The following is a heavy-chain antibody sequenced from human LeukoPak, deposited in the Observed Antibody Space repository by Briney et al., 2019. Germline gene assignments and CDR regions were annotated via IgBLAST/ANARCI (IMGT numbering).Heavy chain of an antibody. J-gene: IGHJ4*02. V-gene: IGHV4-59*08. D-gene: IGHD2/OR15-2a*01. Sequence: SETLSLTCTVSGGFISSYYWSWIRQPPGEGLEWIAYISDIGSINYNPSLKSRVTISLDTSKNQFSLKLSSVTAADTAVYYCAGHHPRNTVDFWGQGTLVTVSS. CDR2: ISDIGSI. CDR3: AGHHPRNTVDF. CDR1: GGFISSYY.